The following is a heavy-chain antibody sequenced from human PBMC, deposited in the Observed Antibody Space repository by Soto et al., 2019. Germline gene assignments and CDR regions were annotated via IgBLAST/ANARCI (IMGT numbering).Heavy chain of an antibody. J-gene: IGHJ4*02. D-gene: IGHD3-22*01. CDR2: VSPNGQGI. Sequence: HPGGSLRLSCAASGFTLGRYGMSWVRQAPGKGLEWVSAVSPNGQGIYYADSVRGRFTISRDFSKNTVFLHMDSLRAEDTAVYYCAKDTLFRYDSSGYFDYWGQGTLVTVSS. CDR1: GFTLGRYG. CDR3: AKDTLFRYDSSGYFDY. V-gene: IGHV3-23*01.